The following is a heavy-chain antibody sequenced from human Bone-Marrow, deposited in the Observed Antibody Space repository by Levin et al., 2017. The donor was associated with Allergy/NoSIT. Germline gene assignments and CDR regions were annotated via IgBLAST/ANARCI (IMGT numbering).Heavy chain of an antibody. J-gene: IGHJ4*02. V-gene: IGHV6-1*01. CDR3: ARDLLIASRLRSNYFDY. D-gene: IGHD6-6*01. CDR2: TYYRSKWYN. Sequence: SETLSLTCAISGDSVSSNSAAWNWIRQSPSRGLEWLGRTYYRSKWYNDYAVSVKSRIIINPDTSKNQFSLHLNSVTPEDTAVYYCARDLLIASRLRSNYFDYWGQGILVTVSS. CDR1: GDSVSSNSAA.